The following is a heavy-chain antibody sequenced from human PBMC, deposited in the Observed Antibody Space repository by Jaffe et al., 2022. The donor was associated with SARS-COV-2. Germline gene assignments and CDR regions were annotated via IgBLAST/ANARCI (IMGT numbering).Heavy chain of an antibody. CDR3: AKDSLAGYSSSWYNYYGMDV. Sequence: EVQLVESGGGLVQPGRSLRLSCAASGFTFDDYAMHWVRQAPGKGLEWVSGISWNSGSIGYADSVKGRFTISRDNAKNSLYLQMNSLRAEDTALYYCAKDSLAGYSSSWYNYYGMDVWGQGTTVTVSS. V-gene: IGHV3-9*01. CDR1: GFTFDDYA. CDR2: ISWNSGSI. J-gene: IGHJ6*02. D-gene: IGHD6-13*01.